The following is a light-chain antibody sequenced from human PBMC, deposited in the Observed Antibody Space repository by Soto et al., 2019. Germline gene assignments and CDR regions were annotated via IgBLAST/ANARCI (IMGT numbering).Light chain of an antibody. CDR3: QQYGSSPPFT. J-gene: IGKJ3*01. Sequence: EIVLTQSPGTLSLSPGEIATLSCRASQSISSSYLAWYQQKPGQAPRLLMYGASSRATGIPDRFSGSGSGTDFTLTSSRLEPEDVAVYYCQQYGSSPPFTFGPGTKVDI. V-gene: IGKV3-20*01. CDR1: QSISSSY. CDR2: GAS.